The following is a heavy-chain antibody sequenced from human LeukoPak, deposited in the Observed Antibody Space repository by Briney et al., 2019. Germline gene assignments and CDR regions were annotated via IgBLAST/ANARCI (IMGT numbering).Heavy chain of an antibody. Sequence: GGSLRLSCAASGFTFSDYYMSWIRQAPGKGLEWVSYIRSSGSTIYYADSVKGRFTISRDNAKNSLYLQMNSLRAEDTALYYCAKDSLFGGLLLLPYFDYWGQGTLVTVSS. CDR2: IRSSGSTI. CDR3: AKDSLFGGLLLLPYFDY. J-gene: IGHJ4*02. CDR1: GFTFSDYY. V-gene: IGHV3-11*01. D-gene: IGHD3-10*01.